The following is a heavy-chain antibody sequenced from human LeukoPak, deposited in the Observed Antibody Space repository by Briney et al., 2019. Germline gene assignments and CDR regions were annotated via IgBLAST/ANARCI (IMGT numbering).Heavy chain of an antibody. CDR1: GFTFSNYA. Sequence: PGGSLRLSCAASGFTFSNYAMHWVRQAPGKGLEWVAFIRYDGSNKYYADSVKGRFTISRDNSKNTLYLQMNSLRAEDTAVYYCAKDSENNYYYYYMDVWGKGTTVTVSS. CDR3: AKDSENNYYYYYMDV. J-gene: IGHJ6*03. V-gene: IGHV3-30*02. CDR2: IRYDGSNK. D-gene: IGHD2/OR15-2a*01.